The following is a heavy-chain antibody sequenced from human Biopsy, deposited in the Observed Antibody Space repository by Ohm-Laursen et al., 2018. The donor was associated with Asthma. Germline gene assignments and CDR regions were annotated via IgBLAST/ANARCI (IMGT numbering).Heavy chain of an antibody. V-gene: IGHV4-4*02. D-gene: IGHD6-13*01. CDR3: ARITNDRIAAAGRYYYYGMDV. Sequence: SDTLSLACAVPGGSISSSNWWSWVRQPPGKGLERIGEIYHSGSTNYNPSLKSRVTISVDTSKNQFSLKLSSVTAADTAVYYCARITNDRIAAAGRYYYYGMDVWGQGTTVTVSS. CDR1: GGSISSSNW. J-gene: IGHJ6*02. CDR2: IYHSGST.